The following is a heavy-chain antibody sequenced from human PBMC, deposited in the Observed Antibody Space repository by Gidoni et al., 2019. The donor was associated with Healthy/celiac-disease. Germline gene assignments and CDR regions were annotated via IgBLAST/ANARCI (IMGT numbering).Heavy chain of an antibody. CDR3: ARGIVATISLGGPYYFDY. CDR2: INHSGST. Sequence: QVQLQQWGAGLLKPSETLSLTCAVYGGSFSGYSWRWIRQPPGKGLEWIGEINHSGSTNYNPSLKSRVTISVDTSKNQFSLKLSSVTAADTAVYYCARGIVATISLGGPYYFDYWGQGTLVTVSS. J-gene: IGHJ4*02. V-gene: IGHV4-34*01. D-gene: IGHD5-12*01. CDR1: GGSFSGYS.